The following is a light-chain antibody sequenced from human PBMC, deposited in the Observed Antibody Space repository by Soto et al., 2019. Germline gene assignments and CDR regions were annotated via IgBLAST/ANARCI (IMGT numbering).Light chain of an antibody. V-gene: IGKV1-5*03. CDR3: QQYNSHST. Sequence: DSQMTQSPSTLSGSVGDRVTITCRASQTISSWLAWYQQKPGKAPKLLIYKASTLKSGVPSRFSGSGSGTEFTLTISSLKPDDFATYYCQQYNSHSTFGQGTKVDIK. CDR2: KAS. CDR1: QTISSW. J-gene: IGKJ1*01.